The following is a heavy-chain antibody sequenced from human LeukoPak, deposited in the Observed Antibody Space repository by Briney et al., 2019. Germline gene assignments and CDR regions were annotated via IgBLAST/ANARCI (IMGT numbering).Heavy chain of an antibody. CDR1: GYTFTSYG. CDR3: ARGLLWFGELLQPDDY. D-gene: IGHD3-10*01. J-gene: IGHJ4*02. Sequence: ASVKVSCKASGYTFTSYGISWVRQAPGQGLEWMGWISAYNGNTNYAQKLQGRVTMTTDTSTTTAYMELSRLRSDDTAVYYCARGLLWFGELLQPDDYWGQGTLVTVSS. CDR2: ISAYNGNT. V-gene: IGHV1-18*01.